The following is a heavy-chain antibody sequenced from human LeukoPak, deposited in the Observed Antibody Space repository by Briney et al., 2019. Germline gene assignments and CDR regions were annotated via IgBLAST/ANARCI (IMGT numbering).Heavy chain of an antibody. V-gene: IGHV3-33*08. J-gene: IGHJ4*02. CDR2: IWYGGSNK. CDR1: GFTFSNFG. D-gene: IGHD6-19*01. CDR3: ARDISKDSSGWDGVFFDY. Sequence: GGSLRLSCAASGFTFSNFGMHWVRQAPGKGLEWVAVIWYGGSNKYYADSVKGRFTVSRDNSKNTLYLQMNSLRAEDTAVYYCARDISKDSSGWDGVFFDYWGQGTLVTVSS.